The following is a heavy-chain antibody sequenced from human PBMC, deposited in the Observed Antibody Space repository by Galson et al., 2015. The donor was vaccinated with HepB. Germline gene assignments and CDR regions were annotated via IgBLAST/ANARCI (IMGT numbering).Heavy chain of an antibody. CDR2: IYPGDSDT. D-gene: IGHD3-10*01. CDR3: ARSEWFGELAIFAH. CDR1: GHNFITSW. Sequence: QSGAEVKKPGESVKISCKGSGHNFITSWIGWVRQPPGKGLEWMGIIYPGDSDTRYNPSFEGQVTISADRSISTVYLQWSSLMASDTAMYYCARSEWFGELAIFAHWGQGTLLAVS. V-gene: IGHV5-51*01. J-gene: IGHJ4*02.